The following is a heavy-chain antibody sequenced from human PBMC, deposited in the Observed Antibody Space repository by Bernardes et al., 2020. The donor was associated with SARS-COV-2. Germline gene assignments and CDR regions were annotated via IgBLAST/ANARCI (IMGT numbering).Heavy chain of an antibody. CDR3: ARDGPEVAGTYYYYGMDV. CDR1: GGSFSGYY. J-gene: IGHJ6*02. CDR2: INHSGST. V-gene: IGHV4-34*01. D-gene: IGHD6-19*01. Sequence: SETLSLTCAVYGGSFSGYYWSWIRQPPGKGLEWIGEINHSGSTNYNPSLKSRVTISVDTSKNQFSLKLSSVTAADTAVYYCARDGPEVAGTYYYYGMDVWGQGTTVTVSS.